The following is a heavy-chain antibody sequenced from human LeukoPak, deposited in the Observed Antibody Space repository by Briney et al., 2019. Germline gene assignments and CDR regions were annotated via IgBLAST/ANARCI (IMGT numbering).Heavy chain of an antibody. D-gene: IGHD3-22*01. J-gene: IGHJ3*01. Sequence: ASVKVSCKASGYTFTNYDINWVRQATGQGLEWMGWMNPNSGNTGYAQKFQGRVTMTRNTSISTAYMELNSLTSEDTAVYYCASDTSHTGGYYYREDAFDVWGQGTMVTISS. V-gene: IGHV1-8*01. CDR3: ASDTSHTGGYYYREDAFDV. CDR2: MNPNSGNT. CDR1: GYTFTNYD.